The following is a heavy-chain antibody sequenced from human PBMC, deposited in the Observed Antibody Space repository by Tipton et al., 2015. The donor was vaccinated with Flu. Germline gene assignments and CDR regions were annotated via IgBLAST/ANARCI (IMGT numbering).Heavy chain of an antibody. D-gene: IGHD3-22*01. CDR1: GFTFSSYE. J-gene: IGHJ6*02. V-gene: IGHV3-48*03. CDR2: ISVSSNTI. CDR3: ARSQYYYENIGGMDV. Sequence: SLRLSCAASGFTFSSYEMNWVRQAPGKGLEWLSYISVSSNTIYYADSVKGRFTISRDNAKNSLYLHMNSLRAEDTAIYYCARSQYYYENIGGMDVWGQGTTVTVSS.